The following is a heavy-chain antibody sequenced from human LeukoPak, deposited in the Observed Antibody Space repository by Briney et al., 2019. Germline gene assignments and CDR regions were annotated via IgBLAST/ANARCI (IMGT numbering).Heavy chain of an antibody. CDR3: ARGRPGPAGAGTYDF. V-gene: IGHV1-8*01. D-gene: IGHD6-13*01. J-gene: IGHJ4*02. CDR2: MNPNSGKT. Sequence: ASVKVSCTASGYTFTTSDINWVRQATGLGLEWMGWMNPNSGKTGSAQKFQGRLTTTKNTSTSTAYMEVTGLKFEDTAIYYCARGRPGPAGAGTYDFWGQGTLITVSS. CDR1: GYTFTTSD.